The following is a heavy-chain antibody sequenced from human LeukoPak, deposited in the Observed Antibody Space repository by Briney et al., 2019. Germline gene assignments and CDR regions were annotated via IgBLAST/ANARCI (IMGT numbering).Heavy chain of an antibody. V-gene: IGHV4-61*02. Sequence: PSETLSLTCTVSGGSISSGSYYWSWIRQPAGKGLEWIGRIYTSGSTNYNPPLKSRVTISVDTSKNQFSLKLSSVTAADTAVYYCARDGDVPYWGQGTLVTVSS. CDR3: ARDGDVPY. CDR1: GGSISSGSYY. J-gene: IGHJ4*02. CDR2: IYTSGST.